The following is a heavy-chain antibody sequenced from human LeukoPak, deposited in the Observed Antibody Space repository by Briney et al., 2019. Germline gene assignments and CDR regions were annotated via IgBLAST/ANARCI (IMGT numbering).Heavy chain of an antibody. Sequence: GGSLRLSCAASGFTFSSYAMSWVRQAPGKGLEWLSYITSPSSTIYYADSVKGRFTISRDNAKNSLYLQMNSLRDEDTAVYYCVKSKGYYFDYWGQGTLVTVSS. CDR1: GFTFSSYA. CDR3: VKSKGYYFDY. V-gene: IGHV3-48*02. CDR2: ITSPSSTI. J-gene: IGHJ4*02.